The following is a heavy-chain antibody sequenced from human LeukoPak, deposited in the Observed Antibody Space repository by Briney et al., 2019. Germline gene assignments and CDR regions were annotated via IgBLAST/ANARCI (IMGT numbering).Heavy chain of an antibody. D-gene: IGHD1-26*01. J-gene: IGHJ4*02. CDR1: GFTFRSYA. CDR3: AKGVGSYLTIDC. Sequence: PGGSLRLSCAASGFTFRSYAMSWVRQAPGKGLEWVSAISGSGGSTYYADSVKGRFTISRDNPKNTLYLQMNSLRAEDTAVYYCAKGVGSYLTIDCWGQGTLVTVSS. CDR2: ISGSGGST. V-gene: IGHV3-23*01.